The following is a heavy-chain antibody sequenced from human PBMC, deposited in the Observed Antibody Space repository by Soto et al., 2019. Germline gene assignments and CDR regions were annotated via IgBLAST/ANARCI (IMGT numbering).Heavy chain of an antibody. CDR3: AKDFQLWSYYFDY. J-gene: IGHJ4*02. V-gene: IGHV3-48*01. Sequence: PGGSLRLSCAASGFTFSSYSMNWVRQAPGKGLEWVSYISSSSSTIYYADSVKGRFTISRDNAKNSLYLQMNSLRAEDTAVYYCAKDFQLWSYYFDYWGQGTLVTVSS. D-gene: IGHD5-18*01. CDR2: ISSSSSTI. CDR1: GFTFSSYS.